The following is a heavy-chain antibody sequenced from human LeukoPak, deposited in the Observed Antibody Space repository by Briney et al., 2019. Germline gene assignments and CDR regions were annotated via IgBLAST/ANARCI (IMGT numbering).Heavy chain of an antibody. J-gene: IGHJ5*02. V-gene: IGHV3-30*18. CDR3: AKEAIVVAEGWFDP. CDR1: GLTFSSYG. Sequence: QPGGSLRLSCAASGLTFSSYGMHWVRQAPGKGLEWVAVISYEGSNKYYADSVKGRFTISRDNSKNMVYLQMNSLRAEDTAVYYCAKEAIVVAEGWFDPWGQGTLVTVSS. CDR2: ISYEGSNK. D-gene: IGHD2-21*01.